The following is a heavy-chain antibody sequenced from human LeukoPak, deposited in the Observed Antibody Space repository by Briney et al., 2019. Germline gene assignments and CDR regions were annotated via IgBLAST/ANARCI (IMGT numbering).Heavy chain of an antibody. CDR2: ISDIGSI. D-gene: IGHD1-26*01. CDR1: GGSISSYY. V-gene: IGHV4-59*12. CDR3: ARLYSGSYSYYDY. J-gene: IGHJ4*02. Sequence: SETLSLTCTVSGGSISSYYWSWIRQPPGKGLEWIAYISDIGSINYNPSLKSRVTMSVDTSKNQFSLKLSSVTAADTAVYYCARLYSGSYSYYDYWGQGTLVTVSS.